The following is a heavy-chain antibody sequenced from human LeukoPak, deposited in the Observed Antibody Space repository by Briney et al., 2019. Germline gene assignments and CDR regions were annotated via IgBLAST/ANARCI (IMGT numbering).Heavy chain of an antibody. CDR2: ISGSGGST. D-gene: IGHD6-13*01. CDR1: GFSFSNYA. V-gene: IGHV3-23*01. Sequence: GGSLRLSCAASGFSFSNYAMSWVRQAPGMGLEWVSGISGSGGSTYYADSVKGRFTISRDNSKNTLYLQMNSLRAEGTAVYYCAKDVSSWYNYWGQGTLVTVSS. CDR3: AKDVSSWYNY. J-gene: IGHJ4*02.